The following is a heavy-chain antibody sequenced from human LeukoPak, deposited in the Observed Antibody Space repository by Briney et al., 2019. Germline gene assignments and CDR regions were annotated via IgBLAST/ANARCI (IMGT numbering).Heavy chain of an antibody. D-gene: IGHD6-25*01. V-gene: IGHV1-69*04. CDR3: AREFAVAQLRPSGKNWFDP. Sequence: SVKASCKPSVYTSTSFGISWGREAPGPGVGWMGRIIPILGIANYTPKFQGRVTITADKSTSTASIALSCLRSQARTVSYCAREFAVAQLRPSGKNWFDPCGEGTLVTVSS. CDR1: VYTSTSFG. J-gene: IGHJ5*02. CDR2: IIPILGIA.